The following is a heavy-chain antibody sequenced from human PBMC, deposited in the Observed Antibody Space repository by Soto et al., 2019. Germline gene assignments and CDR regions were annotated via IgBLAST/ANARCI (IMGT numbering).Heavy chain of an antibody. CDR1: GYTFTSYD. Sequence: ASVKVSCKASGYTFTSYDINWVRQATGQGLEWMGWMNPNSGNTGYAQKFQGRVTMTRNTSISTAYMELSSLRSEDTAVYYCARNAVWSGYAGLGYWGPGTLVTVSS. V-gene: IGHV1-8*01. CDR3: ARNAVWSGYAGLGY. D-gene: IGHD5-12*01. CDR2: MNPNSGNT. J-gene: IGHJ4*02.